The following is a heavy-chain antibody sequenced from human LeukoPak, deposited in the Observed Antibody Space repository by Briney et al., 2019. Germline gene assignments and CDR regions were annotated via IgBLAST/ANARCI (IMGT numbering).Heavy chain of an antibody. CDR1: GYTFTSYD. J-gene: IGHJ4*02. V-gene: IGHV1-8*01. CDR2: MNPNSGNT. D-gene: IGHD3-22*01. CDR3: ARATHSNPWLLLPGDREDPSDY. Sequence: ASVKVSCKASGYTFTSYDINWVRQATGQGLEWMGWMNPNSGNTGYAQKFQGRVTMTRNTSISTAYMELSSLRSEDTAVYYCARATHSNPWLLLPGDREDPSDYWGQGTLVTVSS.